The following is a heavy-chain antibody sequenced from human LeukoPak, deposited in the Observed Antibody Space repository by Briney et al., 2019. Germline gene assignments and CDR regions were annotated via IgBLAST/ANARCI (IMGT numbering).Heavy chain of an antibody. CDR2: ISVSGGST. CDR3: AKGLREYDFWSGYAT. CDR1: GFTFSSYA. J-gene: IGHJ5*02. Sequence: GGSLRLSCAASGFTFSSYAMMWVRQAPGKGVDWVSTISVSGGSTNYADSVKGRFNISRENDKNKLFLQMKRLRAEDTALYYCAKGLREYDFWSGYATWGQGTLVTVSS. D-gene: IGHD3-3*01. V-gene: IGHV3-23*01.